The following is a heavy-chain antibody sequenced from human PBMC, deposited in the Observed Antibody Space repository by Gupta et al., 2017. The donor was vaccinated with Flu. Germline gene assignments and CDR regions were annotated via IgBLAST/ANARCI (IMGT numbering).Heavy chain of an antibody. V-gene: IGHV4-31*03. D-gene: IGHD3-22*01. J-gene: IGHJ3*02. CDR2: IYYSGST. Sequence: QVQLQESGPGLVKPSQTLSLTCTVSGGSISSGGYYWSWIRQHPGKGLEWIGYIYYSGSTYYNPSLKSRVTISVDTSKNQFSLKLSSVTAADTAVYYCARSITMIVMGATGAFDIWGQGTMVTVSS. CDR3: ARSITMIVMGATGAFDI. CDR1: GGSISSGGYY.